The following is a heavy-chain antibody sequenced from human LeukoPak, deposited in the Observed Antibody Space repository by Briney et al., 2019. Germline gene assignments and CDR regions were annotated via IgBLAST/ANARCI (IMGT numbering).Heavy chain of an antibody. V-gene: IGHV1-3*03. CDR1: GYTFTTYA. J-gene: IGHJ4*02. CDR3: AREHSSGWYLLY. Sequence: ASVKVSCKTSGYTFTTYAIHWMRQAPGQRLEWMGWINPDNGDTKNSQELQGRVTLTRDTSASTAYMELSSLTSDDMGVYYCAREHSSGWYLLYWGQGSLVTVSS. CDR2: INPDNGDT. D-gene: IGHD6-19*01.